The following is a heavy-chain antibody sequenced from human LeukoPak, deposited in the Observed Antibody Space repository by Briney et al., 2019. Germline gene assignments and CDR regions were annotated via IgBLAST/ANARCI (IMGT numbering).Heavy chain of an antibody. CDR1: GYTFTSYD. CDR3: ARASIAMIVVVPYYFDY. J-gene: IGHJ4*02. CDR2: MNPNSGNT. Sequence: GASVKVSCKASGYTFTSYDINWVRQATGQGLEWMGWMNPNSGNTGYAQKFQGRVIMTRNTSISTAYMELSSLRSEDTAVYYCARASIAMIVVVPYYFDYWGQGTLVTVSS. D-gene: IGHD3-22*01. V-gene: IGHV1-8*01.